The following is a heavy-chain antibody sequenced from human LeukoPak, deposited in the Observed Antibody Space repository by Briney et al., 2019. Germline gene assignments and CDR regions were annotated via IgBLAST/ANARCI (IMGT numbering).Heavy chain of an antibody. CDR1: GGSFSGYY. CDR3: ARDLKYYDSSGFDY. V-gene: IGHV3-11*06. J-gene: IGHJ4*02. CDR2: ISSSSSYI. D-gene: IGHD3-22*01. Sequence: LSLTCAVYGGSFSGYYWSWIRQAPGKGLEWVSCISSSSSYIYYTDSEKGRFTISRDNAKNSLTLQMNSLRAEDTAVYYCARDLKYYDSSGFDYWGQGTLVTVSS.